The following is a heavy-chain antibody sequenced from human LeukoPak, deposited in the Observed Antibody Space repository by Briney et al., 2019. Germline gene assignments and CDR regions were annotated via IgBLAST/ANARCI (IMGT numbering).Heavy chain of an antibody. CDR2: IYSGGST. CDR3: ARGGTGVAGDFEY. V-gene: IGHV3-53*01. D-gene: IGHD6-19*01. Sequence: GGSLRLSCAASGFTVSTDYMNWVRQAPGKGLEWVSVIYSGGSTYYADSVKGRFTISRDNSKNTLYLQMNSLRAEDTAVYYCARGGTGVAGDFEYWGQGTLVTVSS. CDR1: GFTVSTDY. J-gene: IGHJ4*02.